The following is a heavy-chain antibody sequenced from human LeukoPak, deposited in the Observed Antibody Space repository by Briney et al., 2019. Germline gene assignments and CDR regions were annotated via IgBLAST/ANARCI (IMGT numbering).Heavy chain of an antibody. CDR3: VQENRGNIWYYVDY. Sequence: SQTLSLTCAISGDSVSTNKASWNWIRQSPGRGLEWLGRTYYRSKWYNDYAVSVKSRITITPDTSRNQFSLHLNSVTPEDTAVYYCVQENRGNIWYYVDYWGQGTLVTVSS. CDR1: GDSVSTNKAS. D-gene: IGHD6-13*01. CDR2: TYYRSKWYN. V-gene: IGHV6-1*01. J-gene: IGHJ4*02.